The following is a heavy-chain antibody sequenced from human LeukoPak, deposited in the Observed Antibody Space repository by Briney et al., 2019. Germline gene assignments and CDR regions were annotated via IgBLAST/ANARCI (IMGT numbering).Heavy chain of an antibody. CDR3: ARSSGYDPGVEN. D-gene: IGHD3-22*01. J-gene: IGHJ4*02. Sequence: SETLSLTCTVSGGSISSGGYYWSWIRQHPGKGLEWMGYIYYSGSTYYNPSLKSRVTISVDTSKNQFSLKLSSVTAADTAVYYCARSSGYDPGVENWGQGTLVTVSS. CDR2: IYYSGST. CDR1: GGSISSGGYY. V-gene: IGHV4-31*03.